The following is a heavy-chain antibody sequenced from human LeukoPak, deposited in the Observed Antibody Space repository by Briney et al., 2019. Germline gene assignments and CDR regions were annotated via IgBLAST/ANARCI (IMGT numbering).Heavy chain of an antibody. V-gene: IGHV4-61*02. CDR3: ARDGDMVRGLD. Sequence: SQTLSLTCTVSGGSISSGSYYWSCIRQPAGKGLEWIGRIYTSGSTNYNPSLKSRVTISVATSKNQFSLKLSSVTAADTAVYYCARDGDMVRGLDWGQGTLVTVSS. CDR1: GGSISSGSYY. D-gene: IGHD3-10*01. CDR2: IYTSGST. J-gene: IGHJ4*02.